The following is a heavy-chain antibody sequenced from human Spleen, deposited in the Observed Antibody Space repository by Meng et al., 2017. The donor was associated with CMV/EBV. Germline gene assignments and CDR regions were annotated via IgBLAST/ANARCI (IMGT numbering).Heavy chain of an antibody. Sequence: SVKVSCKASGYTFTGYYMHWVRQAPGQGLEWMGGIIPIFGTANYAQKFQGRVTITTDESTSTAYMELSSLRSEDTAVYYCAASYNWNDGALDYWGQGTLVTVSS. V-gene: IGHV1-69*05. CDR1: GYTFTGYY. CDR3: AASYNWNDGALDY. D-gene: IGHD1-20*01. CDR2: IIPIFGTA. J-gene: IGHJ4*02.